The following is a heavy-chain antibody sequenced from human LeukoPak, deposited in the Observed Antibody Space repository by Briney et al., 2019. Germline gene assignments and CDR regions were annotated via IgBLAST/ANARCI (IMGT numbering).Heavy chain of an antibody. CDR3: ARVGCSGGSCYGMDV. Sequence: PSQTLSLTCAVSGGSISSGGYSWSWIRQPPGTGLEWLGYIYHSGSTYYNPSLKSRVTISVDRSKNQFSLKLSSVTAADTAVYYCARVGCSGGSCYGMDVWGQGTTVTVSS. J-gene: IGHJ6*02. D-gene: IGHD2-15*01. CDR1: GGSISSGGYS. V-gene: IGHV4-30-2*01. CDR2: IYHSGST.